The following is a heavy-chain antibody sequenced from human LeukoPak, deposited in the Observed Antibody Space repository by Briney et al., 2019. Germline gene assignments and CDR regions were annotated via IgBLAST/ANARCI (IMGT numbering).Heavy chain of an antibody. CDR3: ARDPERGGSSFHWFDP. CDR1: GFTFSSYS. D-gene: IGHD6-6*01. J-gene: IGHJ5*02. Sequence: PGGSLRLSCAASGFTFSSYSMNWVRQAPGKGLEWVSSISSSSSYIYYADSVKGRFTISRDNAKNSLYLQMNSLRAEDTAVYYCARDPERGGSSFHWFDPWGQGTLVTVSS. CDR2: ISSSSSYI. V-gene: IGHV3-21*01.